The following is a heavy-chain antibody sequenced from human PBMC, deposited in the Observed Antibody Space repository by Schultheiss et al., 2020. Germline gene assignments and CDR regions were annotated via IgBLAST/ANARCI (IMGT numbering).Heavy chain of an antibody. J-gene: IGHJ4*02. D-gene: IGHD3-9*01. CDR2: IKQDGSEK. Sequence: GGSLRLSCAASGFTFSSYSMNWVRQAPGKGLEWVANIKQDGSEKYYVDSVKGRFTISRDNAKNSLYLQMNSLRAEDTALYYCAKDIDILTGYMAITFDYWGQGTLVTVSS. CDR1: GFTFSSYS. CDR3: AKDIDILTGYMAITFDY. V-gene: IGHV3-7*03.